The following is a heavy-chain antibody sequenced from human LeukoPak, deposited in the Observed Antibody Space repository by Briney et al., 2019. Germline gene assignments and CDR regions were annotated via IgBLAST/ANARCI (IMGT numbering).Heavy chain of an antibody. V-gene: IGHV3-9*01. CDR2: ISWNSGSI. Sequence: GRSLRLSCAASGFTFDDYAMHWVRQASGKGLEWVSGISWNSGSIGYADSVKGRFTISRDNAKNSLYLQMNSLRAEDTAVYYCARERDYSNYLDYWGQGTLVTVSS. CDR1: GFTFDDYA. CDR3: ARERDYSNYLDY. J-gene: IGHJ4*02. D-gene: IGHD4-11*01.